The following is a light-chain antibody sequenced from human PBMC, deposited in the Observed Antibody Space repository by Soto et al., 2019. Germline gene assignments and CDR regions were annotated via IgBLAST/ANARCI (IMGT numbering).Light chain of an antibody. V-gene: IGLV2-8*01. Sequence: QSALTQPPSASGSPGQSVTISCTGTSSDVGGYNYVSWYQQHPGKAPKFLIFEVSRRPSGVPYRFSGSKSGNTASLTVSGLQADDEADYYCSSYAGSNNPVIVGGGTKLTVL. CDR3: SSYAGSNNPVI. J-gene: IGLJ2*01. CDR2: EVS. CDR1: SSDVGGYNY.